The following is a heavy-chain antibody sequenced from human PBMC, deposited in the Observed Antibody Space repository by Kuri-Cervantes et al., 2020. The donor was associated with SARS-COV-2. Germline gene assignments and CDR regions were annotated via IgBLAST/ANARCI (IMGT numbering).Heavy chain of an antibody. CDR2: ISGSGSYI. V-gene: IGHV3-21*01. CDR1: GFSLSRYT. CDR3: ARVAGEGPIYYYYMDV. Sequence: GGSLRLSCAASGFSLSRYTMNWVRQAPGKALEWVSSISGSGSYIYYAYSVKGRFTISKESGENSLYLHMNSLRGDDTAVYYCARVAGEGPIYYYYMDVWGKGTTVTVSS. D-gene: IGHD2-21*01. J-gene: IGHJ6*03.